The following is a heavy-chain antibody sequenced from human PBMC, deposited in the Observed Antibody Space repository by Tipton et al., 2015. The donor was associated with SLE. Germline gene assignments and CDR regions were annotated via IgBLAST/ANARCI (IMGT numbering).Heavy chain of an antibody. V-gene: IGHV4-59*01. J-gene: IGHJ4*02. CDR1: GFTFSSYE. CDR2: IYYSGST. D-gene: IGHD6-19*01. CDR3: ASWSPERTSGWSRFDY. Sequence: LRLSCAASGFTFSSYEMSWVRQPPGKGLEWIGYIYYSGSTNYNPSLKSRVTISVDTSKNQFSLKLSSVTAADTAVYYCASWSPERTSGWSRFDYWGQGTLVTVSS.